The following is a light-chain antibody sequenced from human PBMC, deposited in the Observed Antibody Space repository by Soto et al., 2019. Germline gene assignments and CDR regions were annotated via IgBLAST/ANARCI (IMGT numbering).Light chain of an antibody. CDR3: QQSYDTPFT. CDR1: QDIARY. CDR2: LAS. Sequence: IQLTQSPSSLSASVGDRVTITCRASQDIARYVAWYQQKPGKAPKLLIYLASILQRGVPSRFSGSGSGTDFTLTIGSLQPEDSASYYCQQSYDTPFTFGPGTKVEIK. J-gene: IGKJ3*01. V-gene: IGKV1-9*01.